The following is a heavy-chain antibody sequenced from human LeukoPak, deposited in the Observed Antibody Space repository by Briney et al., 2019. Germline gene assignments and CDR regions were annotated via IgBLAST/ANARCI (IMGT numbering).Heavy chain of an antibody. CDR2: INHSGST. CDR1: GGSFSGYY. D-gene: IGHD1-26*01. J-gene: IGHJ5*02. V-gene: IGHV4-34*01. CDR3: ATYSGSYSHNWFDP. Sequence: SETLSLTCAVYGGSFSGYYWSWIRQPPGKGLEWIGEINHSGSTNYNPSLKSRVTISVDTFKNQFSLKLSSVTAADTAVYYCATYSGSYSHNWFDPWGQGTLVTVSS.